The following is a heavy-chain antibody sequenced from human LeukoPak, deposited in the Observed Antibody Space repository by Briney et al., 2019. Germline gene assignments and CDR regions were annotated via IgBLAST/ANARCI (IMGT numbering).Heavy chain of an antibody. CDR1: GFTFSSYS. D-gene: IGHD1-1*01. J-gene: IGHJ6*02. V-gene: IGHV3-48*04. CDR2: ISSSSSTI. Sequence: GGSLRLSCAASGFTFSSYSMNWVRQAPGKGLEWVSYISSSSSTIYYADSVKGRFTISRDNAKNSLYLQMNSLRAEDTAVYYCARDESGQYNWNDADYYYGMDVWGQGATVTVSS. CDR3: ARDESGQYNWNDADYYYGMDV.